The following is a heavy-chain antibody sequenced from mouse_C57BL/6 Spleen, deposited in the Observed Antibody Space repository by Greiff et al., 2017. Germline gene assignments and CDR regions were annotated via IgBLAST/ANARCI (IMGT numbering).Heavy chain of an antibody. Sequence: VQLQQPGAELVRPGSSVKLSCKASGYTFTDYNMDWVKQSHGKSLEWIGDINPNNGGTIYNQKFKGKATLTVDKSSSTAYMELRSLTSEDTAVYYCARKSPSYDSNYEWFAYWGQGTLVTVSA. V-gene: IGHV1-18*01. CDR3: ARKSPSYDSNYEWFAY. CDR2: INPNNGGT. CDR1: GYTFTDYN. J-gene: IGHJ3*01. D-gene: IGHD2-5*01.